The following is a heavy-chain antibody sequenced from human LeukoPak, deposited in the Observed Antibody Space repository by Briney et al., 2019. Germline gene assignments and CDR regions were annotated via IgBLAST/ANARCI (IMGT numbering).Heavy chain of an antibody. CDR3: ARDTGQGYYDSSGYYYYYYMDV. Sequence: ASVKVSCKASGYSFTGHYMHWVRQAPGQGLEWMGWINTNTGNPTYAQGFTGRFVFSLDTSVSTAYLQISSLKAEDTAVYYCARDTGQGYYDSSGYYYYYYMDVWGKGTTVTVSS. V-gene: IGHV7-4-1*02. CDR2: INTNTGNP. CDR1: GYSFTGHY. J-gene: IGHJ6*03. D-gene: IGHD3-22*01.